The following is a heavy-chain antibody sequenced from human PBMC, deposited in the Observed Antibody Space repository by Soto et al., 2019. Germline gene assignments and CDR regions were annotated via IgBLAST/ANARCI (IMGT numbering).Heavy chain of an antibody. V-gene: IGHV3-9*01. CDR2: ISWNSGSI. Sequence: LRLSCAASGFTFDDYAMYWVRQAPGKGLEWVSGISWNSGSIGYADSVKGRFTISRDNAKNSLSLQMNSLRAEDTALYYCAKEKGFGGVRKGMDAWGQGTTVTVSS. CDR3: AKEKGFGGVRKGMDA. D-gene: IGHD3-16*01. J-gene: IGHJ6*02. CDR1: GFTFDDYA.